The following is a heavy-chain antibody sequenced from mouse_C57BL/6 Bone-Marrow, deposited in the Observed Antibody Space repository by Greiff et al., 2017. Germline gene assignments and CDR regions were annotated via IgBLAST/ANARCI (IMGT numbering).Heavy chain of an antibody. Sequence: VQLQQSGAELVKPGASVTLSCKASGYTFTEYTIHWVKQRSGQGLEWIGWFYPGSGSIKYNENFKDTATLTADKSSSTVYMVVSRWTAEDSAVYFWSRHEWAYYGSVSGFAYWGQGTMVTVSA. CDR1: GYTFTEYT. CDR3: SRHEWAYYGSVSGFAY. V-gene: IGHV1-62-2*01. CDR2: FYPGSGSI. J-gene: IGHJ3*01. D-gene: IGHD1-1*01.